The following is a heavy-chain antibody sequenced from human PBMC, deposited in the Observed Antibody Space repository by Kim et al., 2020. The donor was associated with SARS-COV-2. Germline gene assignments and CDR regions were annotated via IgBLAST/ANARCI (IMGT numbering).Heavy chain of an antibody. V-gene: IGHV4-39*01. CDR3: ARRRDGYNYEYYFDY. J-gene: IGHJ4*02. Sequence: PSPKGRVTISVETSKNQFSLKLSSVTAADTAVYYCARRRDGYNYEYYFDYWGQGTLVTVSS. D-gene: IGHD5-12*01.